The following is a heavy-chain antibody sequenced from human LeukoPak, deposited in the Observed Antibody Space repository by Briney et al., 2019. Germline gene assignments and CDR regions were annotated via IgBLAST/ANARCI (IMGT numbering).Heavy chain of an antibody. Sequence: PGGSLRLSCAASGFTFSSYWMSWVRQAPGKGLEWVANIKQDGSEKYYVDSVKGRFTISRDNAKNSLYLQMNSLRAEDTAVYYCASQGEPAAEVFYFDYWGQGTLVTVSS. CDR2: IKQDGSEK. CDR3: ASQGEPAAEVFYFDY. CDR1: GFTFSSYW. V-gene: IGHV3-7*01. J-gene: IGHJ4*02. D-gene: IGHD3-16*01.